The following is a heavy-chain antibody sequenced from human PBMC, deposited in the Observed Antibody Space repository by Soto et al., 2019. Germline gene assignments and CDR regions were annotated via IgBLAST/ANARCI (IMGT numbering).Heavy chain of an antibody. D-gene: IGHD4-17*01. CDR3: AREEGATVANNWFDS. CDR1: GFTFRSYW. J-gene: IGHJ5*01. V-gene: IGHV3-7*03. Sequence: EVQVVESGGGLVQPGGSLRVSCVGSGFTFRSYWMSWVRQAPGKGLEGVANIRPDESEKYYVDSVKGRFTISRDNAKNSLYLQMSSLRAEDTAVYYCAREEGATVANNWFDSWGQGALVTVSS. CDR2: IRPDESEK.